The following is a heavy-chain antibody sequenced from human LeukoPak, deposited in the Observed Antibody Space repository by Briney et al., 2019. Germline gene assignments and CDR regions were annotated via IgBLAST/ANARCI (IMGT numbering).Heavy chain of an antibody. CDR2: IKQDGSEK. V-gene: IGHV3-7*01. Sequence: GGSLRLSCAASGFTFSSYWMSWVRQAPGKGLEWVANIKQDGSEKYYVDSVKGRFTISRDNAKNSLYLQMNSLRAEDTAVYYCAKGTGGMNFDIWGQGTVVTVSS. CDR3: AKGTGGMNFDI. J-gene: IGHJ3*02. CDR1: GFTFSSYW. D-gene: IGHD2-15*01.